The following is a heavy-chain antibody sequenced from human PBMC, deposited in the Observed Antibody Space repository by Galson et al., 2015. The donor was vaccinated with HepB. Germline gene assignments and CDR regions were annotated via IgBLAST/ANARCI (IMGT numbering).Heavy chain of an antibody. CDR1: GFSFSRYA. Sequence: SLRLSCAASGFSFSRYAMHWVRQAPGKELAYVSAITNNGGSTLYADSVKGRFTTSRDNSKNTVYLQMNGLRAEDTAIYYCAKPIYYRDSSGYSIGDHWGQGTLVTVSS. D-gene: IGHD3-22*01. CDR3: AKPIYYRDSSGYSIGDH. CDR2: ITNNGGST. J-gene: IGHJ4*02. V-gene: IGHV3-64*04.